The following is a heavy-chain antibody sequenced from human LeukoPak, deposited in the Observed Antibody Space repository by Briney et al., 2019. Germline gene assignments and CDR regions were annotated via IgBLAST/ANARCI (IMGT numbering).Heavy chain of an antibody. Sequence: GGSLRLSCAASGFTFGTYWMAWDRQGPGKGLEWVASIREDGSDYVASMKGRFAISRNNAKNSVYLQMNSLRAEDTAVYYCARDVNWGHFDYWGQGTLVTVSS. V-gene: IGHV3-7*01. D-gene: IGHD7-27*01. CDR3: ARDVNWGHFDY. CDR1: GFTFGTYW. J-gene: IGHJ4*02. CDR2: IREDGS.